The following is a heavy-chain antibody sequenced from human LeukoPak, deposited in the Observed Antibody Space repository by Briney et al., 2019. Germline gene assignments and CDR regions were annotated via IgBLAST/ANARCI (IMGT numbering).Heavy chain of an antibody. CDR1: GFTFSSYG. Sequence: GGSLRLSCATSGFTFSSYGMIWVRQAPGKGLEWVSGISGSGGSTYLADSVKGRFTISRDNSKNTLYLQMNSLRADDTAVYYCAKDRPTVYSSSWLHFLDSWGQGTLVTVSS. CDR3: AKDRPTVYSSSWLHFLDS. J-gene: IGHJ4*02. CDR2: ISGSGGST. V-gene: IGHV3-23*01. D-gene: IGHD6-13*01.